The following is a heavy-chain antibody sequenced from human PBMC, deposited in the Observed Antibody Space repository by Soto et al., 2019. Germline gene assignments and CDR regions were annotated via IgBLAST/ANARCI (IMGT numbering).Heavy chain of an antibody. CDR3: ATRIAVAARYYFDY. D-gene: IGHD6-19*01. CDR2: IYYSGST. J-gene: IGHJ4*02. CDR1: GGSISSSSYY. Sequence: PSETLSLTCTVSGGSISSSSYYWGWIRQPPGKGLEWIGSIYYSGSTYCNPSLKSRVTISVDTSKNQFSLKLSSVTAADTAVYYCATRIAVAARYYFDYWGQGTLVTVSS. V-gene: IGHV4-39*01.